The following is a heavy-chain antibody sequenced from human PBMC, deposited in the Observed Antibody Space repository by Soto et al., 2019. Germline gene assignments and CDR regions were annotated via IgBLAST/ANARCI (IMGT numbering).Heavy chain of an antibody. CDR2: IYHSGST. J-gene: IGHJ4*02. Sequence: QLQLQESGSGLVKPSQTLSLTCAVSGGSISSGGYSWSWIRQPPGQGLEWIGYIYHSGSTYYNPSLMSRVTISVDSSKKRCSLQLSSVTAADTAGCYCARGRGNYYFDYWGRGTLVTVSS. D-gene: IGHD4-4*01. CDR1: GGSISSGGYS. V-gene: IGHV4-30-2*01. CDR3: ARGRGNYYFDY.